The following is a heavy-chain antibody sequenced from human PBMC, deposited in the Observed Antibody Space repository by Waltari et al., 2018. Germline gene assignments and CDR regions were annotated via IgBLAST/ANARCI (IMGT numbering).Heavy chain of an antibody. CDR3: ARWYVRRLTGDGVDP. V-gene: IGHV4-34*01. CDR1: GGSFSGYY. J-gene: IGHJ5*02. D-gene: IGHD7-27*01. Sequence: QVQPQQWGAGLLKPSETLSLTCAVYGGSFSGYYWSWIRQPPGKGLEWIGEINHSGSTNYNPSLKSRVTISVDTSKNQFSLKLSSVTAADTAVYYCARWYVRRLTGDGVDPWGQGTLVTVSS. CDR2: INHSGST.